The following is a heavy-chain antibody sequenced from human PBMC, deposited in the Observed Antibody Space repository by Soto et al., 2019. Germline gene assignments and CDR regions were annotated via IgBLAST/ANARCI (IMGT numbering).Heavy chain of an antibody. CDR3: ARARMITFGGVIVILGYFDY. CDR2: INHSGST. J-gene: IGHJ4*02. Sequence: QVQLQQWGAGLLKPSETLSLTCAVYGGSFSGYYWSWIRQPPGKGLEWIGEINHSGSTNYNPSLKSRVTISVDTAKNQFSLKLSSVTAADTAVYYCARARMITFGGVIVILGYFDYWGQGPLVTVSS. V-gene: IGHV4-34*01. D-gene: IGHD3-16*02. CDR1: GGSFSGYY.